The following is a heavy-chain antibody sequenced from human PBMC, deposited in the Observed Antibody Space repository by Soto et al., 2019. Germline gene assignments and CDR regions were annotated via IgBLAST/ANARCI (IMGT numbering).Heavy chain of an antibody. CDR1: GYTFTDYY. Sequence: EVQLVQSGAEVKKPGATVKISCKVSGYTFTDYYMHWVQQAPGKGLEWMGLVDPEDGETIYAEKFQGRVTITADTSTDTAYMELRSLRSEDTAVYYCATDPLGYCSSTSCSRIGLAFDIWGQGTMVTVSS. V-gene: IGHV1-69-2*01. J-gene: IGHJ3*02. D-gene: IGHD2-2*01. CDR3: ATDPLGYCSSTSCSRIGLAFDI. CDR2: VDPEDGET.